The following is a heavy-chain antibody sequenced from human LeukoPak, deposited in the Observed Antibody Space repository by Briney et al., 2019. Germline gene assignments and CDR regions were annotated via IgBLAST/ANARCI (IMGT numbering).Heavy chain of an antibody. Sequence: PGGSLRLTCAASGITFSRYGMHWVRQAPGKGLEWVAFIRYDGSNKYYADSVKGRFTISRDNSKNTLYLQMNSLRAEDTAVYYCAKDLERFGELFDYWGQGTLVTVSS. J-gene: IGHJ4*02. CDR3: AKDLERFGELFDY. V-gene: IGHV3-30*02. CDR2: IRYDGSNK. D-gene: IGHD3-10*01. CDR1: GITFSRYG.